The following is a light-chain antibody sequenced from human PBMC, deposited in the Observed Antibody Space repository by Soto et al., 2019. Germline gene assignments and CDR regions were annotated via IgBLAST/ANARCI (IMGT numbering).Light chain of an antibody. J-gene: IGKJ1*01. Sequence: EIVLTQSPGTLSLSPGERATLSCRASQSVTSSYLAWFQQKPGQAPRLLIYGASKRATGIPDRFSGSGSGTDFTLTISRLEPEDFAVYYCQQYAGSPPWTFGQGTKVDIK. CDR2: GAS. V-gene: IGKV3-20*01. CDR3: QQYAGSPPWT. CDR1: QSVTSSY.